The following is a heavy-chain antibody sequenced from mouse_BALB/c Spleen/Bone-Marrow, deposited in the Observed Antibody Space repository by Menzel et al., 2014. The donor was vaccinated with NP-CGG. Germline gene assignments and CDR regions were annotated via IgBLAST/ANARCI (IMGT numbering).Heavy chain of an antibody. CDR2: IDPANGNT. CDR3: ARYRLGTYFDY. J-gene: IGHJ2*01. Sequence: EVQLQESGAELVKPGASVKLSCTASGFNIKDIYIHWVKQRPEQGLEWIGRIDPANGNTKYDPKFQGKATITADTSSNTAYLQLSSLTSEDTAVYYCARYRLGTYFDYWGQGTTLTVSS. CDR1: GFNIKDIY. D-gene: IGHD2-14*01. V-gene: IGHV14-3*02.